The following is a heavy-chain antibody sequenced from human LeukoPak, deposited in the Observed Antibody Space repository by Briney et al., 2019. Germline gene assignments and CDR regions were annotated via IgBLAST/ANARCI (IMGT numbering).Heavy chain of an antibody. D-gene: IGHD2-15*01. V-gene: IGHV3-53*01. J-gene: IGHJ4*02. CDR2: IYNDGST. Sequence: GGSLRLSCAASGFTVSRNYMSWVRQAPGKGLEWVSVIYNDGSTYYADSVKGRFTISRDNAKNMLYLQMNSLRAEDTAVYYCARGGLFKYFFDYWGQGTPVTVSS. CDR3: ARGGLFKYFFDY. CDR1: GFTVSRNY.